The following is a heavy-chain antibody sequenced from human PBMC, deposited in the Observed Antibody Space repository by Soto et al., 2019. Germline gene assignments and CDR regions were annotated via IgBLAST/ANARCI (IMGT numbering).Heavy chain of an antibody. V-gene: IGHV1-46*03. CDR3: ARVGGYSNYVIDY. CDR2: INPSGGST. CDR1: GGTLSSET. D-gene: IGHD4-4*01. Sequence: GASVKVSCKVSGGTLSSETISWLRQAPGQGLEWMGIINPSGGSTSYAQKFQGRVTMTRDTSTSTVYMELSSLRSEDTAVYYCARVGGYSNYVIDYWGQGTLVTVSS. J-gene: IGHJ4*02.